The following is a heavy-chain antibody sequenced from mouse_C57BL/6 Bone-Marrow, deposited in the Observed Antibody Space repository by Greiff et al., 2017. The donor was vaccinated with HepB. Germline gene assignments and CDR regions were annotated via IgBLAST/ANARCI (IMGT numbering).Heavy chain of an antibody. CDR1: GFTFSSYT. V-gene: IGHV5-9*01. CDR3: ASHYGNHYYAMDY. Sequence: EVQLVESGGGLVKPGGSLKLSCAASGFTFSSYTMSWVRQTPEKRLEWVATISGGGGNTYYPDSVKGRFTISRDNAKNTLYLQRSSLRSEDTALYYCASHYGNHYYAMDYWGQGTSVTVSS. CDR2: ISGGGGNT. D-gene: IGHD2-1*01. J-gene: IGHJ4*01.